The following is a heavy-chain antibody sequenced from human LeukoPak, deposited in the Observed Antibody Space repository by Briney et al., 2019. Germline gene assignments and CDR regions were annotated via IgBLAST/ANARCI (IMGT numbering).Heavy chain of an antibody. CDR2: IYPGDSDT. CDR3: ARHQIVGATRSPFDY. J-gene: IGHJ4*02. Sequence: GESLKTSCKGSGYSFATYWIGLVRQTPGKGLEWMGIIYPGDSDTRYSPSFQGQVTISADKSINTAYLQWSSLKTSDTAMYYCARHQIVGATRSPFDYWGQGTLVTVSS. V-gene: IGHV5-51*01. D-gene: IGHD1-26*01. CDR1: GYSFATYW.